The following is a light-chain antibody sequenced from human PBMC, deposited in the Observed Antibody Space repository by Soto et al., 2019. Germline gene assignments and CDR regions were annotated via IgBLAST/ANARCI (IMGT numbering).Light chain of an antibody. CDR3: CSYAGSYTLV. Sequence: QSALTQPASVSGSPGQSITISCTGTSSDVGGYNYVSWYQHHRGKAPKIIIYDVNKRPSGVPDRFSGSKSGNTASLTISGLQTEDEDDYYCCSYAGSYTLVFGGGTKLTVL. CDR1: SSDVGGYNY. V-gene: IGLV2-11*01. CDR2: DVN. J-gene: IGLJ2*01.